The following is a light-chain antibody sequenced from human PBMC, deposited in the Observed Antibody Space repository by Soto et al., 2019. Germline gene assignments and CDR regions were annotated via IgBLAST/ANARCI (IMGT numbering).Light chain of an antibody. CDR2: EVI. Sequence: QSVLTQPPSASGSPGQSVTISCTGTSSDVGDYNYVSWYQQHPGKAPKLMIYEVIKRPSGVPDRFSASKSGNTASLTVSGLQAEDEADYYCSSYAGSNNFVFGTGTKVTV. J-gene: IGLJ1*01. V-gene: IGLV2-8*01. CDR3: SSYAGSNNFV. CDR1: SSDVGDYNY.